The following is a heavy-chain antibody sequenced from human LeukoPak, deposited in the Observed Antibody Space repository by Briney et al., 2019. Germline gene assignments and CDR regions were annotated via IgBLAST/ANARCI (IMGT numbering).Heavy chain of an antibody. CDR3: ARYSSSWLEYYFDY. J-gene: IGHJ4*01. CDR1: GGSFSGYC. Sequence: PSETLSLTCAVYGGSFSGYCWSWIRQPPGKGLEWIGEINHSGSTNYNPSLKSRVTISVDTSKNQFSLKLSSVTAADTAVYYCARYSSSWLEYYFDYWGHGTLVTVSS. D-gene: IGHD6-13*01. CDR2: INHSGST. V-gene: IGHV4-34*01.